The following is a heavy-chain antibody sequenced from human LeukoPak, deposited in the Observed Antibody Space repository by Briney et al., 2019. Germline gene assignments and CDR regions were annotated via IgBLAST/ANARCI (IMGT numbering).Heavy chain of an antibody. D-gene: IGHD3-10*01. CDR1: GFTVSSNY. V-gene: IGHV3-53*04. CDR3: ARDHVVRGSNKRYYYGMDV. CDR2: IYSGGST. J-gene: IGHJ6*02. Sequence: GSLRLSCAASGFTVSSNYMSWVRQAPGKGLEWVSVIYSGGSTYYADSVKGRFTISRHNSKNTLYLQMNSLRAEDTAVYYCARDHVVRGSNKRYYYGMDVWGQGTTVTVSS.